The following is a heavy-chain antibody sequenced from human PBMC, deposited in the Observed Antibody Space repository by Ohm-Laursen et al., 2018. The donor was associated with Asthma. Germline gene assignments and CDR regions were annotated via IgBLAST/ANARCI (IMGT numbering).Heavy chain of an antibody. CDR3: ARVAQTTVTTGYWYFDL. J-gene: IGHJ2*01. Sequence: TLSLTCTVSGGSISTYYWSWIRQPPGKGLEWIAYIYYSGSTNYNPSLKSRVTISVDTSKNQFSLKLSSVTAADTAVYYCARVAQTTVTTGYWYFDLWGRGTLVTVSS. V-gene: IGHV4-59*01. CDR1: GGSISTYY. CDR2: IYYSGST. D-gene: IGHD4-17*01.